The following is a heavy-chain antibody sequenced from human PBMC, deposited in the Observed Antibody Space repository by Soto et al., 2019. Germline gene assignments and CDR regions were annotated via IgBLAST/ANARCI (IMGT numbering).Heavy chain of an antibody. CDR2: ISAYNGNT. CDR3: ARDGTLYDSSPYYYLY. J-gene: IGHJ4*02. Sequence: GASVKVSCKASGYTFTSYGISWVRQAPGQGLEWMGWISAYNGNTNYAQKLQGRVTMTTDTSTSTAYMELRSLRSDDTAVYYCARDGTLYDSSPYYYLYWAQGTLVTVSS. V-gene: IGHV1-18*04. CDR1: GYTFTSYG. D-gene: IGHD3-22*01.